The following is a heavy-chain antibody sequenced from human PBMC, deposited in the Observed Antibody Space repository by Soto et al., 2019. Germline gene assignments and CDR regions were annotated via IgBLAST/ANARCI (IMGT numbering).Heavy chain of an antibody. CDR2: IIPIFGTA. J-gene: IGHJ6*02. CDR1: GGTFSSYA. V-gene: IGHV1-69*12. CDR3: AKTPENYYYGMDV. Sequence: QVQLVQSGAEVKKPGSSVKVSCKASGGTFSSYAISWVRQAPGQGLEWMGGIIPIFGTADYAQKFQGRGTITADESTSTAYVELSSLRSEDTAVYYCAKTPENYYYGMDVWGQGTTVTVSS.